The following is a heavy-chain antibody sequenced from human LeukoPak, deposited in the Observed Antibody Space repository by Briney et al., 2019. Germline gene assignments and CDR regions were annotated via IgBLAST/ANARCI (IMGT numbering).Heavy chain of an antibody. V-gene: IGHV4-34*01. CDR2: INHSGST. CDR1: GGSFSGYY. Sequence: SETLSLTCAVYGGSFSGYYWRWIRQPPGKGLEWIGEINHSGSTNYNPSLKSRVTISVDTSKNQFSLKLSSVTAADTAVYYCACRTTVTYYYYMDVWGKGTTVTVSS. CDR3: ACRTTVTYYYYMDV. D-gene: IGHD4-17*01. J-gene: IGHJ6*03.